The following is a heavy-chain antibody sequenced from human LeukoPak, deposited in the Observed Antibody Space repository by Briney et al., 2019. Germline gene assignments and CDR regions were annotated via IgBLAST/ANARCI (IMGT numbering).Heavy chain of an antibody. Sequence: GGSLRLSCAASGFTFSDYAMSWVRQAPGKGLEWVSTITGSGGTTYYADSVKGRFTTSRDNSKHTLYLQMISLRTEDTAVYYCAEEVGSTYPTFDYWGQGALVTVSS. D-gene: IGHD1-26*01. J-gene: IGHJ4*02. V-gene: IGHV3-23*01. CDR2: ITGSGGTT. CDR1: GFTFSDYA. CDR3: AEEVGSTYPTFDY.